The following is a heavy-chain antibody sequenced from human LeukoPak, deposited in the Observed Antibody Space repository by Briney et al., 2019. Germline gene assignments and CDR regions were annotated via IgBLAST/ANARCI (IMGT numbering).Heavy chain of an antibody. D-gene: IGHD3-10*01. Sequence: GGSLRLSCAASGFTFSNYAMTWVRQAPGKGLEWVSAVTATGGSTDYADFVKGRFTISRDNSKNTLYLQMNSLRAEDTAVYYCATALSRSYGSGSYYPPFPDYWGQGTLVTVSS. J-gene: IGHJ4*02. CDR1: GFTFSNYA. V-gene: IGHV3-23*01. CDR2: VTATGGST. CDR3: ATALSRSYGSGSYYPPFPDY.